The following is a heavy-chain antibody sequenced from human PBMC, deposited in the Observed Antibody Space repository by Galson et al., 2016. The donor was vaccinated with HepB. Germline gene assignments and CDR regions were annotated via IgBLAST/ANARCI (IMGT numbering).Heavy chain of an antibody. CDR2: IKFDGNEK. Sequence: SLRLSCAASGFTFSGYNMDWVRQAPGKGLEWVANIKFDGNEKDYVDSVKGRFTIPRDNAKNSLYLQMNSLRVDDTAVYYCAVGGHVDYCGQGTLVNVSS. CDR1: GFTFSGYN. V-gene: IGHV3-7*03. CDR3: AVGGHVDY. D-gene: IGHD1-26*01. J-gene: IGHJ4*02.